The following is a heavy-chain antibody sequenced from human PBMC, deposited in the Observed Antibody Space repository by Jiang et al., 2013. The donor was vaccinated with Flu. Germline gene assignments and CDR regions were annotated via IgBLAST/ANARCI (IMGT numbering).Heavy chain of an antibody. CDR3: AGSGKDQLLFRYYYVLRYGR. J-gene: IGHJ6*01. CDR1: GGSFSGYY. V-gene: IGHV4-34*01. D-gene: IGHD2-2*01. Sequence: LLKPSETLSLTCAVYGGSFSGYYWSWIRQPPGKGLEWIGEINHSGSTNYNPSLKSRVTISVDTSKNQFSLKLSSVTAADTAVYYCAGSGKDQLLFRYYYVLRYGRLGAKGPRSPSPQ. CDR2: INHSGST.